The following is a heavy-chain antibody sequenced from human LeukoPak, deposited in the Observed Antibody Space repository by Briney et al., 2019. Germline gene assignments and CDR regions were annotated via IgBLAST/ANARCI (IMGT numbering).Heavy chain of an antibody. CDR2: ISSSSSYI. CDR1: GFTFSSYS. J-gene: IGHJ4*02. Sequence: GSLRLSCAASGFTFSSYSMNWVRQAPGKGLEWVSSISSSSSYIYYADSVKGRFTISRDNAKNSLYLQMNSLRAEDTAVYYCARQETLYYYDSSGYLGYWGQGTLVTVSS. V-gene: IGHV3-21*01. D-gene: IGHD3-22*01. CDR3: ARQETLYYYDSSGYLGY.